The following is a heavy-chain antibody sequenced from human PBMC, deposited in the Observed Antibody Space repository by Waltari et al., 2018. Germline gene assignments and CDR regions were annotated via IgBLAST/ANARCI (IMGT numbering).Heavy chain of an antibody. CDR3: ARQYCSGGGCHPAEFGY. D-gene: IGHD2-15*01. CDR1: GGSISSPTSS. Sequence: QLQLQESGPGLAKPSATLSLTCTVSGGSISSPTSSWNWIRQSPGKGLEWIGSLYQSGSTYNNPSLNSRVTMSVDTSKNQFSLRLTSVTAADTALYYCARQYCSGGGCHPAEFGYWGQGTLVTVSS. J-gene: IGHJ4*02. V-gene: IGHV4-39*01. CDR2: LYQSGST.